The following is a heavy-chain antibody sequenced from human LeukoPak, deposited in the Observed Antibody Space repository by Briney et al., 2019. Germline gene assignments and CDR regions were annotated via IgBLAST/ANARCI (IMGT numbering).Heavy chain of an antibody. CDR2: ISAYNGNT. CDR1: GYTFTSYG. Sequence: ASVKVSCKASGYTFTSYGISWVRQAPGQGLEWMGWISAYNGNTNYAQKLQGRVTMTTDTSTSTAYMELRSLRSDDTAVYYCARGYCSGGSCPDEFDYWGQGTLVTVSS. D-gene: IGHD2-15*01. J-gene: IGHJ4*02. V-gene: IGHV1-18*01. CDR3: ARGYCSGGSCPDEFDY.